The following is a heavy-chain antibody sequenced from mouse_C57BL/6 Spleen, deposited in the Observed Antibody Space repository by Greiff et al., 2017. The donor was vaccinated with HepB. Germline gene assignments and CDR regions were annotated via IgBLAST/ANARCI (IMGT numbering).Heavy chain of an antibody. D-gene: IGHD2-4*01. CDR3: ARGDYLLDY. CDR1: GFTFSDYG. V-gene: IGHV5-17*01. CDR2: ISSGSSTI. J-gene: IGHJ2*01. Sequence: EVKLMESGGGLVKPGGSLKLSCAASGFTFSDYGMHWVRQAPEKGLEWVAYISSGSSTIYYADTVKGRFTISRDNAKNTLFLQMTSLRSEDTAMYYCARGDYLLDYWGQGTTLTVSS.